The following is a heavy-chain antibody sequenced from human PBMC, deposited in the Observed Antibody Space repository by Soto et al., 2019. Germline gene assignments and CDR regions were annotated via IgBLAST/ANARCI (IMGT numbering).Heavy chain of an antibody. CDR3: AKDISAYSSGWPFDY. V-gene: IGHV3-23*01. D-gene: IGHD6-19*01. J-gene: IGHJ4*02. Sequence: PGGSLRLSCAASGFTFSSYAMSWVRQAPGKGLEWVSAISGSGGGTYYADSVKGRFTISRDNSKNTLYLQMNSLRAEDTAVYYCAKDISAYSSGWPFDYWGQGTLVTVSS. CDR1: GFTFSSYA. CDR2: ISGSGGGT.